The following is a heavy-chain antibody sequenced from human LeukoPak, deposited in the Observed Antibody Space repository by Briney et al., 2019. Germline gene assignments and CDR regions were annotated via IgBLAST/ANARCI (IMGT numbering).Heavy chain of an antibody. CDR1: GGSISSSSYY. D-gene: IGHD1-26*01. CDR3: ARGGGVGATYYYYYYMDV. CDR2: IYTSGNT. Sequence: SETLSLTCTVSGGSISSSSYYWSWIRQPAGKGLEWIGLIYTSGNTNYNPSLKSRVTLSVDTSKNQFSLKLSSVTAADSAVHYCARGGGVGATYYYYYYMDVWGKGTTVTISS. J-gene: IGHJ6*03. V-gene: IGHV4-61*02.